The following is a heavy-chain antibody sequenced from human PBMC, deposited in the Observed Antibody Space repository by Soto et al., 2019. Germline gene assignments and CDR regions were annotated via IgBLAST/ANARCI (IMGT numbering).Heavy chain of an antibody. CDR3: SRSPGDWAPCDY. V-gene: IGHV4-39*02. D-gene: IGHD3-10*01. CDR2: FHYGGST. Sequence: QLQLQESGPGLVKPSETLSLTCTVSGGSISSSSYYWGWIRQPPGKGLEWIGSFHYGGSTYYNPPLTSRVTISVDTSKNDFSLQLSSVTAADTAVYYCSRSPGDWAPCDYWGQGTLVTVSS. CDR1: GGSISSSSYY. J-gene: IGHJ4*02.